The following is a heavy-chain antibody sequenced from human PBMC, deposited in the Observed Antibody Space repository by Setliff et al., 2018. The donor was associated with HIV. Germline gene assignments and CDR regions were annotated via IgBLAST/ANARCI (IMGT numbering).Heavy chain of an antibody. V-gene: IGHV3-7*01. J-gene: IGHJ4*02. Sequence: PGGSLRLSCVVSGFRFSNYWMSWVRQAPGKGLEWVAKISSDASDKKYVDSVKGRFTISRDNAKNSLYLQMSSLRVEDTAVYYCARDPGMQLRYAFDFWGQGTPVTVSS. CDR2: ISSDASDK. CDR3: ARDPGMQLRYAFDF. D-gene: IGHD3-9*01. CDR1: GFRFSNYW.